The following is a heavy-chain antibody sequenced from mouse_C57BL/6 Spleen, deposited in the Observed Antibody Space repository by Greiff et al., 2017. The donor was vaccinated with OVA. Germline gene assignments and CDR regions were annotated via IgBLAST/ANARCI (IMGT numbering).Heavy chain of an antibody. CDR1: GYTFTSYW. V-gene: IGHV1-69*01. CDR3: ATTSGTGAMDY. J-gene: IGHJ4*01. CDR2: IDPSDSYT. D-gene: IGHD4-1*01. Sequence: QVQLQQSGAELVMPGASVKLSCKASGYTFTSYWMHWVKQRPGQGLEWIGEIDPSDSYTNYNQKFKGKSTLTVDKSSSTAYMQLSSLTSEDSAVYYCATTSGTGAMDYWGQGTSVTVSS.